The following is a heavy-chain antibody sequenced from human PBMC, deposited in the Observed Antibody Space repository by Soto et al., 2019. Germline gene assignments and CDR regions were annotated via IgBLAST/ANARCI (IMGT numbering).Heavy chain of an antibody. Sequence: PGGSLRLSCAVSGFTVSSSHMSWVRQAPGKGLEWVSVIYSGGSTYYAVSVRGRFSISRDNSRNTVYLQMNSLRAEDTAVYYCARVGPHGSGSYSFRYNWFEPWGLGTLVTVSS. CDR3: ARVGPHGSGSYSFRYNWFEP. CDR2: IYSGGST. J-gene: IGHJ5*02. CDR1: GFTVSSSH. D-gene: IGHD3-10*01. V-gene: IGHV3-53*01.